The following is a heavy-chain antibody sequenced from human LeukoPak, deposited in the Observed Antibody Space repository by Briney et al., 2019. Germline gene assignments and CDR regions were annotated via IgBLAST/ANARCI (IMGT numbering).Heavy chain of an antibody. Sequence: SETLSLTCTVSGGSISSSSYYWGWIRQPPGKGLEWIGSNYYSGSTYYNPSLRSRVTISVDTSKNQFSLKLSSVTAADTAVYYCARGTYSSSWYERRSKSRTFDPWGQGTLVTVSS. CDR2: NYYSGST. V-gene: IGHV4-39*07. CDR1: GGSISSSSYY. D-gene: IGHD6-13*01. CDR3: ARGTYSSSWYERRSKSRTFDP. J-gene: IGHJ5*02.